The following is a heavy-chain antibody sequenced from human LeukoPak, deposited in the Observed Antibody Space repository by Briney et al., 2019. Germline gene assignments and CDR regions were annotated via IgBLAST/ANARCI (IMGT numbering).Heavy chain of an antibody. CDR1: GGSISGTDW. Sequence: SETLSPTCGVSGGSISGTDWWSWVRQPPGQGLEWIGEISLAGQTNYNPSLNGRVTMSLDKSSNQLSLRLTSVTAADTATYFCSRESGPFCPFGYWGQGTLVIVSS. CDR2: ISLAGQT. J-gene: IGHJ4*02. CDR3: SRESGPFCPFGY. V-gene: IGHV4/OR15-8*02. D-gene: IGHD1-26*01.